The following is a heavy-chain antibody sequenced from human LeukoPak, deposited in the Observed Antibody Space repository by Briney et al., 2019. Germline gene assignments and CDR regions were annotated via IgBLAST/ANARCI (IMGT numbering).Heavy chain of an antibody. D-gene: IGHD4-17*01. CDR2: IYYSGST. CDR3: ARMTTVTVDAFDI. J-gene: IGHJ3*02. CDR1: GGSISSGDYY. V-gene: IGHV4-30-4*08. Sequence: SQTLSLTCTVSGGSISSGDYYWSWIRQPPGKGLEWIGYIYYSGSTYYNPSLKSRVTISVDTSKNQFSLKLSSVTAADTAVYYCARMTTVTVDAFDIWGQGTMVTVPS.